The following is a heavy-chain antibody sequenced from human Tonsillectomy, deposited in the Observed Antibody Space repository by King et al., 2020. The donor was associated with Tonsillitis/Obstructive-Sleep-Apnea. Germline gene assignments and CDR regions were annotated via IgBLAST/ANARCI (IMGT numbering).Heavy chain of an antibody. CDR2: FGPEDGET. CDR3: ATQQWLRFGGFTFDY. Sequence: QLVQSGSEVKKPGASVKVSCKVSGSTLTELAMHWVRQAPGKGLEWMGGFGPEDGETIYAQKFQGRVTMTEDTSTDTAYMELSSLGSEDTAVYYCATQQWLRFGGFTFDYWGQGTLVTVSS. V-gene: IGHV1-24*01. CDR1: GSTLTELA. J-gene: IGHJ4*02. D-gene: IGHD5-12*01.